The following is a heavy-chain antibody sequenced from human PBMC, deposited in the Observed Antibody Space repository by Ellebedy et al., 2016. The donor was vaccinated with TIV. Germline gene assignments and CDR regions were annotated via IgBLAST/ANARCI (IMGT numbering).Heavy chain of an antibody. V-gene: IGHV3-33*01. D-gene: IGHD3-10*01. CDR3: ARGNIPFDSYGSGSFPPFYFEF. CDR1: GFTFSNYG. J-gene: IGHJ4*02. CDR2: IWFDGTNK. Sequence: PGGSLRLSCAASGFTFSNYGMHWVRQAPGKGLEWVALIWFDGTNKYYADSVKGRFTISRDNSKSTLYLQMNSLRAEDMAVYYCARGNIPFDSYGSGSFPPFYFEFWGQGTLVTVSS.